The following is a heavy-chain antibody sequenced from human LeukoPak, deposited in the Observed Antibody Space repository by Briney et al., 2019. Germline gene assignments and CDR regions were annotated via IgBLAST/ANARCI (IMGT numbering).Heavy chain of an antibody. CDR3: AKEGRIVVVMSYYYYMDV. V-gene: IGHV3-23*01. J-gene: IGHJ6*03. CDR2: ISGSGGST. D-gene: IGHD2-21*01. Sequence: GGSLRLSCAASGFTFSNYAMSWVRQAPGKGLEWVSAISGSGGSTYYADSVKGRFTISRDNSKNTLYLQMNSLRAEDTAVYYCAKEGRIVVVMSYYYYMDVWGKGTTVTVSS. CDR1: GFTFSNYA.